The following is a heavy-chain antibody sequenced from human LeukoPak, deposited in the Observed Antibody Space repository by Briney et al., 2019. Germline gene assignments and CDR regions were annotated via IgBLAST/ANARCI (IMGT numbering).Heavy chain of an antibody. Sequence: GGSLRLSCAASGFTFSSYSMNWVRQAPGKGLAWVSYISSSGNTIYYADPVKGRFTISRDNAKNSLYLQMNSLRAEDTAVYYCARDRGSGSFYFDYWGQGTLVTVSS. CDR1: GFTFSSYS. CDR2: ISSSGNTI. J-gene: IGHJ4*02. CDR3: ARDRGSGSFYFDY. V-gene: IGHV3-48*01. D-gene: IGHD3-10*01.